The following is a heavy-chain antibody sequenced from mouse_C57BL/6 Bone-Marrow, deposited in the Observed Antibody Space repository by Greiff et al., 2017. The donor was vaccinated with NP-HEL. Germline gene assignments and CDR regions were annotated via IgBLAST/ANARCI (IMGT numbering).Heavy chain of an antibody. CDR2: ISYSGST. CDR1: GYSITSGYD. J-gene: IGHJ2*01. Sequence: VQLQQSGPGMVKPSQSLSLSCTVTGYSITSGYDWHWIRHLPGNKLELMGYISYSGSTNYNPSLKSRISITHDTSKNHFFLKLNSVTTEDTATYYCARGRSGNYYFDYWGQGTTLTVSS. V-gene: IGHV3-1*01. D-gene: IGHD2-1*01. CDR3: ARGRSGNYYFDY.